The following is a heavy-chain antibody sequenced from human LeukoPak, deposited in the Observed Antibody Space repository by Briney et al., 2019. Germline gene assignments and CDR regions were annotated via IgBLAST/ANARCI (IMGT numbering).Heavy chain of an antibody. D-gene: IGHD3-22*01. V-gene: IGHV3-21*03. CDR2: ISSSSSSI. CDR1: GFTFSRFS. CDR3: ARAQPYYYESSGYYLDY. Sequence: GGSLRLSCAASGFTFSRFSMNWVRQAPGKGLEWVSSISSSSSSIYYADSVKGRFPISRDNAKNSLYLQMHSLRAEDTAVYYCARAQPYYYESSGYYLDYWGQGTLVTVSS. J-gene: IGHJ4*02.